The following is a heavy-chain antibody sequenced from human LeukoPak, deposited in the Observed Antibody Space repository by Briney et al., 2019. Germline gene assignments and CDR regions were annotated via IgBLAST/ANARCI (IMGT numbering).Heavy chain of an antibody. CDR3: ARDKEGDYPPGY. Sequence: ASVKVSCKASGYTFIGYYMHWVRQAPGQGLEWMGIINPSGGSTSYAQKFQGRVTMTRDTSTSTVYMELSSLRSEDTAVYYCARDKEGDYPPGYWGQGTLVTVSS. D-gene: IGHD3-16*01. V-gene: IGHV1-46*01. J-gene: IGHJ4*02. CDR1: GYTFIGYY. CDR2: INPSGGST.